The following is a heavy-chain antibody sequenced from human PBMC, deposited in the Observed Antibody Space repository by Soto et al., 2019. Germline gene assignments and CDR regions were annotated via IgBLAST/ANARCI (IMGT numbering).Heavy chain of an antibody. CDR1: GGSFSGNY. CDR2: INHSGST. J-gene: IGHJ4*02. CDR3: ARGRISSTSPLGY. D-gene: IGHD2-2*01. V-gene: IGHV4-34*01. Sequence: QVQLQQWGAGLLKPSETLSLTCAVYGGSFSGNYWSWIRQTPGKGLEWIGEINHSGSTNYNPSLKRRVTISVDTSKNQFSMKMRSVTAADRAVYYCARGRISSTSPLGYWGQGTLVTVSS.